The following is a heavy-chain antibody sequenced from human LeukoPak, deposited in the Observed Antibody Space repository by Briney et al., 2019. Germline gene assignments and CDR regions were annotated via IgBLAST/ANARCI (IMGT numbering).Heavy chain of an antibody. CDR2: ISGSGGST. V-gene: IGHV3-23*01. CDR3: AKDQRSAMVASYYFDY. CDR1: GFTFSSYG. Sequence: GGSLRLSCAASGFTFSSYGMSWVRQAPGKGLEWVSAISGSGGSTNYADSVKGRFTISRDNSKNTLYLQMNSLRAEDTAVYYCAKDQRSAMVASYYFDYWGQGTLVTVSS. J-gene: IGHJ4*02. D-gene: IGHD5-18*01.